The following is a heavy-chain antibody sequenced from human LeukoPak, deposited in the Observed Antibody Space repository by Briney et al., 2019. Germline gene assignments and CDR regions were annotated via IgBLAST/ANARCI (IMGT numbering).Heavy chain of an antibody. D-gene: IGHD4-11*01. CDR1: GGSISSGSYY. V-gene: IGHV4-39*07. CDR2: IYYSGST. CDR3: ARAPRGVGVDYSAFDI. J-gene: IGHJ3*02. Sequence: SQTLSLTCTVSGGSISSGSYYWGWIRQPPGKGLEWIGSIYYSGSTYYNPSLKSRVTISVDTSKNQFSLKLSSVTAADTAVYYCARAPRGVGVDYSAFDIWGQGTMVTVSS.